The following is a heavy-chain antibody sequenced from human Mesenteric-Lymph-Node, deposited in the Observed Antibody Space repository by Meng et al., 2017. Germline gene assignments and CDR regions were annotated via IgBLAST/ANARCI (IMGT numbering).Heavy chain of an antibody. J-gene: IGHJ4*02. CDR2: ISYDGSNK. CDR1: GFTFSSYA. CDR3: ARLVATPDY. Sequence: GGSLRLSCAASGFTFSSYAMHWVRQAPGKGLEWVAVISYDGSNKYYADSVKGRFTISRDNSKNTLYLQMNSLRAEDTAVYYCARLVATPDYWGQGTLVTVSS. D-gene: IGHD5-12*01. V-gene: IGHV3-30*04.